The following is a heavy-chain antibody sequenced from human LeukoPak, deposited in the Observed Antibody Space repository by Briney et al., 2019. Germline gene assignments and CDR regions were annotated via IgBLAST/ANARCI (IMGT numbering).Heavy chain of an antibody. CDR1: GGSISSSFYY. V-gene: IGHV4-39*01. J-gene: IGHJ4*02. CDR2: IYYSGST. D-gene: IGHD1-26*01. Sequence: SETLSLTCTVSGGSISSSFYYWGWIRQPPGKGLEWIGSIYYSGSTYYNPSLKSRVTISVDTSKNQFSLKLSSVTAADTAVYYCARVGATATFDYWGQGTLVTVSS. CDR3: ARVGATATFDY.